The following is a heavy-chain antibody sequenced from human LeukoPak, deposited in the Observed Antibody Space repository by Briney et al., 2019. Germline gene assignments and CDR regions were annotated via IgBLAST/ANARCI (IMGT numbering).Heavy chain of an antibody. CDR1: GYTFTSYG. V-gene: IGHV1-18*01. Sequence: ASVKVSCKASGYTFTSYGISWVRQAPGQGLEWMGWISAYNGNTNYAQKLQGRVTMTTDTSTSTAYMELGSLRSDDTAVYYCASSETYSSSWYGLDYWGQGTLVTVSS. J-gene: IGHJ4*02. CDR3: ASSETYSSSWYGLDY. D-gene: IGHD6-13*01. CDR2: ISAYNGNT.